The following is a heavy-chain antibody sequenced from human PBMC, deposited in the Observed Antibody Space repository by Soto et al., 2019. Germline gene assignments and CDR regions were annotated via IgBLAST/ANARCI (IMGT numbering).Heavy chain of an antibody. V-gene: IGHV1-18*01. J-gene: IGHJ6*02. CDR3: ARDFLPIVATINGYYYGMDV. Sequence: ASVKVSCKASGYTFTSYGISWVRQAPGQGLEWMGWISAYNGNTNYAQKLQGRVTMTTDTSTSTAYMELRSLRSDDTAVYYCARDFLPIVATINGYYYGMDVWGQGTTVTVSS. CDR2: ISAYNGNT. CDR1: GYTFTSYG. D-gene: IGHD5-12*01.